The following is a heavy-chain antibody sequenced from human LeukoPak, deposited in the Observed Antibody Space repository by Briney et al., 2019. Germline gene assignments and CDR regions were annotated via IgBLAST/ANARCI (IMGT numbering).Heavy chain of an antibody. CDR3: ARDHNKKGYSGYCGDY. Sequence: GASVKVSCKASGYTFTGYYMHWVRQAPGQGLEWMGWISAYNGNTNYAQKLQGRVTMTTDTSTSTAYMELRSLRSDDTAVYYCARDHNKKGYSGYCGDYWGQGTLVTVSS. CDR1: GYTFTGYY. CDR2: ISAYNGNT. D-gene: IGHD5-12*01. J-gene: IGHJ4*02. V-gene: IGHV1-18*04.